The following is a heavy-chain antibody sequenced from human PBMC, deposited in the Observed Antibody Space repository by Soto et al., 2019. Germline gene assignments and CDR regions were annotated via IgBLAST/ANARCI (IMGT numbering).Heavy chain of an antibody. Sequence: QVQLQESGPGLVKPSETLSLTCTVSGGSISNHYWSWIRQPPGKGLEWIGYIYYNGNTNYNPSLKSRVTMSVDTSKNQISLTLSSVNAADTAVYYCTRANWYSEYWGQGTLVTVSS. V-gene: IGHV4-59*11. CDR2: IYYNGNT. CDR1: GGSISNHY. D-gene: IGHD7-27*01. CDR3: TRANWYSEY. J-gene: IGHJ4*02.